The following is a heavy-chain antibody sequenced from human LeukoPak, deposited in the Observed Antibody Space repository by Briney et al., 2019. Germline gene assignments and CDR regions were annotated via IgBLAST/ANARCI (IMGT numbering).Heavy chain of an antibody. CDR2: INPNSGGT. V-gene: IGHV1-2*02. D-gene: IGHD3-22*01. J-gene: IGHJ4*02. Sequence: ASVKVSCKASGYTFTGYYMYWVRQAPGQGLEWMGWINPNSGGTNYAQKFQGRVTMTRDTSISTAYMELSRLRSDDTAVYYCARDPTVYDSSGFGGDYWGQGTLVTVSS. CDR1: GYTFTGYY. CDR3: ARDPTVYDSSGFGGDY.